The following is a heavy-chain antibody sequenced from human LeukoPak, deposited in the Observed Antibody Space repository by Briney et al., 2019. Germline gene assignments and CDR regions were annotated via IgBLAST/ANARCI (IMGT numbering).Heavy chain of an antibody. CDR3: VRVADGSYPFDAFDI. J-gene: IGHJ3*02. D-gene: IGHD1-26*01. Sequence: GGSLRLSCAASGFTFSSYAMHWVRQAPGKGLEYVSAISSNGGSTYYANSVKGRFTISRDNSKNTLYLQMGSLRAEDMAVYYCVRVADGSYPFDAFDIWGQGTMVTVSS. V-gene: IGHV3-64*01. CDR1: GFTFSSYA. CDR2: ISSNGGST.